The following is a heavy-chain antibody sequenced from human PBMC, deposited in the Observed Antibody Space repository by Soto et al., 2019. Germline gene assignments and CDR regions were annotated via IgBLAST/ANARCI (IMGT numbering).Heavy chain of an antibody. CDR1: GFTFSSYA. J-gene: IGHJ4*02. V-gene: IGHV3-23*01. CDR2: ISVGGGSP. Sequence: EVHLLESGGDLVQPGGSLRLSCEASGFTFSSYAMSWVRQAPGKGLEWVSGISVGGGSPYYADSVKGRFPISRDNSKNTLYLQMNSLRVEDTALYYCAKEPGADYGDYCDYWGQGTLVTVSS. D-gene: IGHD4-17*01. CDR3: AKEPGADYGDYCDY.